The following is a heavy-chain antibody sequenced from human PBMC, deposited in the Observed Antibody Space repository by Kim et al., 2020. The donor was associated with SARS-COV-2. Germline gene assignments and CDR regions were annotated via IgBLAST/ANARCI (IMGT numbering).Heavy chain of an antibody. CDR2: ISAYNGNT. CDR1: GYTFTSYC. J-gene: IGHJ6*03. Sequence: ASVKVSCKASGYTFTSYCISWVRQAPGQGLEWMGWISAYNGNTNYAQKVQGRVTMTTDTSTSTAYMELRSLRSDDTAVYYCARGGEYPYYYYKYMDVWGKGTAVTVSS. V-gene: IGHV1-18*01. D-gene: IGHD3-10*01. CDR3: ARGGEYPYYYYKYMDV.